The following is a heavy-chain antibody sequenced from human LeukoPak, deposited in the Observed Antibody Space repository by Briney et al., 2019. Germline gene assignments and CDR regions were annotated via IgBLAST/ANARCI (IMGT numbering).Heavy chain of an antibody. V-gene: IGHV3-23*01. D-gene: IGHD3-3*01. Sequence: GGSLRLSCAASGFTFSSYAMNWVRQAPGKGLEWVSAISGSGGSTYYADSVKGRFTISRDNSKNTLYLQMNSLRAEDTAVYYCAKGRAIFGVADYYYMDVWAKGTTVTVSS. CDR2: ISGSGGST. CDR1: GFTFSSYA. CDR3: AKGRAIFGVADYYYMDV. J-gene: IGHJ6*03.